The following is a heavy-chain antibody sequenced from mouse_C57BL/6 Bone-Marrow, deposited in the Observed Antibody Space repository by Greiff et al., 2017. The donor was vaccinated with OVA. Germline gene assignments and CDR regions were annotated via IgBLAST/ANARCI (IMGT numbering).Heavy chain of an antibody. CDR3: ARQWTAQATGMGAMDY. Sequence: EVKLMESGGGLVQPGGSLKLSCAASGFTFSDYYMYWVRQTPEKRLEWVAYISNGGGSTYYPDTVKGRFTISRDNAKNTLYLQMGRLKSEDTAMYYCARQWTAQATGMGAMDYWGQGTSVTVSS. J-gene: IGHJ4*01. CDR1: GFTFSDYY. D-gene: IGHD3-2*02. V-gene: IGHV5-12*01. CDR2: ISNGGGST.